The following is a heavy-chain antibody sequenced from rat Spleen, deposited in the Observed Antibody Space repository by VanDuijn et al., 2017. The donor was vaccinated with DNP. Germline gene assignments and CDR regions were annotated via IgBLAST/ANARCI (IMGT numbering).Heavy chain of an antibody. CDR3: ARSPYTTEYYYFDY. Sequence: EVQLQESGPGLVKPSQSLSLTCSVTGYSITSNYWGWIRKFPGNKMEWMAYISFSGSTGYNPSLRSRISITRDTSKNQFFLQLNSVTTEDTATYYCARSPYTTEYYYFDYWGQGVTVAVSS. D-gene: IGHD1-6*01. V-gene: IGHV3-1*01. J-gene: IGHJ2*01. CDR1: GYSITSNY. CDR2: ISFSGST.